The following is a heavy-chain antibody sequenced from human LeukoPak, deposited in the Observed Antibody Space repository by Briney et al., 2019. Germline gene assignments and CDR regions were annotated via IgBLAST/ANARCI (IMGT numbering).Heavy chain of an antibody. J-gene: IGHJ4*02. CDR1: GGSFSGYY. Sequence: SETLSLTCAVYGGSFSGYYWSWIRQPPGKGLEWIGSIYYSGSTYYNPSLKSRVTISVDTSKNQFSLKLSSVTAADTAVYYCAREKGTYYDSSSHTNLLDYWGQGTLVTVSS. D-gene: IGHD3-22*01. CDR2: IYYSGST. CDR3: AREKGTYYDSSSHTNLLDY. V-gene: IGHV4-34*01.